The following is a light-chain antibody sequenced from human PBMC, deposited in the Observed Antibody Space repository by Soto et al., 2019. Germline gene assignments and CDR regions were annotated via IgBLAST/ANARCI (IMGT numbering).Light chain of an antibody. CDR1: SGDIGSYNR. CDR3: AAWDDSQSGWL. CDR2: EVT. Sequence: QSALTQPASVSGSPGQSITISCTGTSGDIGSYNRVSWYQQHPRKAPKLIIYEVTDRPSGVSNRFSGSKSGNTASLTISGLQAEDEAEYYCAAWDDSQSGWLFGGGTKLTVL. J-gene: IGLJ3*02. V-gene: IGLV2-14*01.